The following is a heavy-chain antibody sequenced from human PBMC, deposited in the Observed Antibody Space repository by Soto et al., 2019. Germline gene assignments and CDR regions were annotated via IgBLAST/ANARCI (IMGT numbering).Heavy chain of an antibody. CDR3: ARDGALGENCYYYGMDV. CDR2: ISAYNGNT. CDR1: GYTFTSYG. V-gene: IGHV1-18*01. D-gene: IGHD3-16*01. J-gene: IGHJ6*02. Sequence: QVQLVQSGAEVKKPGASVKVSCKASGYTFTSYGISWVRQAPGQGLEWMGWISAYNGNTNYAQKLQGRVTMTTDTATSTAYMELRSLRADDTAVYYCARDGALGENCYYYGMDVWGQGTTVTVSS.